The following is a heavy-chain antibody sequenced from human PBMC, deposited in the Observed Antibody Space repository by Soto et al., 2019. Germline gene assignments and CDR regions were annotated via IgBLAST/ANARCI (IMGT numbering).Heavy chain of an antibody. CDR3: ARDHRVTYYDSSGYYY. CDR1: GGSISSGGYY. D-gene: IGHD3-22*01. CDR2: IYYSGST. J-gene: IGHJ4*02. V-gene: IGHV4-61*08. Sequence: PSETLSLTCTVSGGSISSGGYYWSCISQHPGKGLEWIGYIYYSGSTNYNPSLKSRVTISVDTSKNQFSLKLSSVTAADTAVYYCARDHRVTYYDSSGYYYWGQGTLVTVSS.